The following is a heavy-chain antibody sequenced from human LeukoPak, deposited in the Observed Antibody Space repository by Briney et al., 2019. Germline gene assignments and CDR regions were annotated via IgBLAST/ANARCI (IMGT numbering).Heavy chain of an antibody. D-gene: IGHD6-6*01. Sequence: SQTLSLTCIVSGASFNTGDYYWNWIRQHPGKGLEWIGYIYNSGSTYYNPSLKSRVTISADTSKNHFSLRLTSVTAADSAVYYCARGVPPDSWGQGTLVTVSS. V-gene: IGHV4-31*03. J-gene: IGHJ4*02. CDR1: GASFNTGDYY. CDR3: ARGVPPDS. CDR2: IYNSGST.